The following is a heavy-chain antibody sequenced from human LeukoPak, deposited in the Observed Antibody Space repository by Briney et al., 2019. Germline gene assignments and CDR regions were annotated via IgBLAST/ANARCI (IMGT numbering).Heavy chain of an antibody. V-gene: IGHV1-2*02. CDR2: INPNSGGT. D-gene: IGHD2-15*01. Sequence: GASVKVSCKASGYTFTDYYMHWVRQAPGQGLEWMGWINPNSGGTSYAQKFQGRVTMTRDTSISTAYMELSRLRSDDTAVYYCAREGRGWAFDIWGQGTMVTVSS. CDR1: GYTFTDYY. J-gene: IGHJ3*02. CDR3: AREGRGWAFDI.